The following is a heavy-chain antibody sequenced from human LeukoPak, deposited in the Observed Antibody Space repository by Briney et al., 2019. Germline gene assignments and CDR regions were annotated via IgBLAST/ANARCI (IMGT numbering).Heavy chain of an antibody. CDR2: IYHSGST. V-gene: IGHV4-59*12. D-gene: IGHD3-3*01. Sequence: SETLSLTCTVSGGSISSYYWSWIRQPPGKGLEWIGYIYHSGSTYYYPSLKSRVTISVDRSKNQFSLKLSSVTAADTAVYYCASITRITIFGVATGWGQGTLVTVSS. CDR1: GGSISSYY. CDR3: ASITRITIFGVATG. J-gene: IGHJ4*02.